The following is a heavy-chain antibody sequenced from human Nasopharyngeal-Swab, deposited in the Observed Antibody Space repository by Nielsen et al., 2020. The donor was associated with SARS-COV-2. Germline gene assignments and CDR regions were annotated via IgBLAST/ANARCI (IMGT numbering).Heavy chain of an antibody. J-gene: IGHJ4*02. CDR2: ISSSGDRE. D-gene: IGHD2-21*02. CDR3: AKGHCGDCYTGDY. V-gene: IGHV3-23*01. CDR1: GFTFSNYA. Sequence: GESLKISCAASGFTFSNYAVTWVRQAPGKGLEWVSGISSSGDREEYSDSVKGRFTIARDNSKNTLYLQMSSLTAEDTALYYCAKGHCGDCYTGDYWGQGTLVTVSS.